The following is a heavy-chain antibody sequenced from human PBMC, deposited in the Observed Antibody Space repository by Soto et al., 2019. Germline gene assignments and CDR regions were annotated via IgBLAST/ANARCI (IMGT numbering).Heavy chain of an antibody. CDR1: GYTFTSYY. CDR2: INPSGGST. J-gene: IGHJ4*02. V-gene: IGHV1-46*01. Sequence: QVQLVQSGAEVKKPGASVKVSCKASGYTFTSYYMHWVRQAPRQGLEWMGIINPSGGSTSYAQKFQGRVTMTRDTSTSTVYMELSSLRSEDTAVYYCARSEMGTISDYWGQGTLVTVSS. D-gene: IGHD1-1*01. CDR3: ARSEMGTISDY.